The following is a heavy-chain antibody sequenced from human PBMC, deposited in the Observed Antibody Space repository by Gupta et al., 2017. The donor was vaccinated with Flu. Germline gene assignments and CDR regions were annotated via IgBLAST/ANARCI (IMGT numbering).Heavy chain of an antibody. CDR1: GGSISSGNYY. J-gene: IGHJ4*02. Sequence: QVQLQESGPGLVKPSQTLSLTCTVSGGSISSGNYYWSWIRQPAGKGLEWIWRIYISGTTNYNPSLKSRGTMSLDTSKNQFSLKLNSVAAADPAVYYCASSATYTSGPGDYWGQGTLVTVSS. CDR3: ASSATYTSGPGDY. D-gene: IGHD6-19*01. V-gene: IGHV4-61*02. CDR2: IYISGTT.